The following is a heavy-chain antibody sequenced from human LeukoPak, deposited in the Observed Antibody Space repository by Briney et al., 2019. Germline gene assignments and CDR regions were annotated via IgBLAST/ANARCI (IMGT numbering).Heavy chain of an antibody. CDR3: ARDSDWAFDY. CDR1: GFTFNTYS. J-gene: IGHJ4*02. CDR2: VKSGNYDI. Sequence: GGSLRLSCAASGFTFNTYSMNWVRQAPGKGLEWLSYVKSGNYDIQYADSVTGRFTVSRDSATNSLYLQMNDLKAEDTAVYYCARDSDWAFDYWGQGSLVTVSS. D-gene: IGHD3-9*01. V-gene: IGHV3-48*01.